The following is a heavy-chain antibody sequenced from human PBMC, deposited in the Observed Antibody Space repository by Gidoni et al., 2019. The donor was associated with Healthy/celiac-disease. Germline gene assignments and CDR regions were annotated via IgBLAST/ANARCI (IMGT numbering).Heavy chain of an antibody. Sequence: LKQWGEGLWMPTETLSPPCAADVGSYMVYDGSGIRQPPGKGLEWMGEINHSGSTNYNPSLKSRVTISVDTSKNQFSLKLSSVTAADTAVYYCARGRHSYGYISYYYYGMDVWGQGTTVTVSS. CDR1: VGSYMVYD. J-gene: IGHJ6*02. CDR2: INHSGST. CDR3: ARGRHSYGYISYYYYGMDV. D-gene: IGHD5-18*01. V-gene: IGHV4-34*01.